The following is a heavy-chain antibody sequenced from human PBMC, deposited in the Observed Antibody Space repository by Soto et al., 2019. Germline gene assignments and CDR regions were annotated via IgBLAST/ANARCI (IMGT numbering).Heavy chain of an antibody. Sequence: QVQLVQSGAEVKKPGASVKVSCKASGYTFTGYYMHWVRQAPGQGLEWMGWINPNSGGTNYAQKFQGWVTMTRDTSISTAYMELSRLRSDDTAVYYCARSDPYSSGRTSYYYYYGMDVWGQGPTVTVSS. D-gene: IGHD6-19*01. CDR3: ARSDPYSSGRTSYYYYYGMDV. CDR2: INPNSGGT. J-gene: IGHJ6*02. CDR1: GYTFTGYY. V-gene: IGHV1-2*04.